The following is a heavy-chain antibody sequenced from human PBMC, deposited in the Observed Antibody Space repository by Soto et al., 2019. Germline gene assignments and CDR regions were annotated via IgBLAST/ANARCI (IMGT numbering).Heavy chain of an antibody. D-gene: IGHD6-6*01. CDR2: IYYSGST. CDR1: GGSISSGGYY. V-gene: IGHV4-31*03. J-gene: IGHJ5*02. Sequence: SETLSLTCTVSGGSISSGGYYWSWIRQHPGKGLEWIGYIYYSGSTYYNPSLKSRVTISVDTSKNQFSLKLSSVTAADTAVYYCASRYSSSPTNWFDPWGQGTLVTVSS. CDR3: ASRYSSSPTNWFDP.